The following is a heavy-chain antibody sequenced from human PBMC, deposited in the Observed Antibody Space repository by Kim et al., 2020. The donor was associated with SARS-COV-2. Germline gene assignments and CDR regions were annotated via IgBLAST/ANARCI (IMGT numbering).Heavy chain of an antibody. CDR3: ARDLFVPGYYGSGSYDGDY. V-gene: IGHV1-46*01. CDR1: GYTFTSYY. J-gene: IGHJ4*02. D-gene: IGHD3-10*01. CDR2: INPSGGST. Sequence: ASVNVSCKASGYTFTSYYMHWVRQAPGQGLEWMGIINPSGGSTSYAQKFQGRVTMTRDTSTSTVYMELSSLRSEDTAVYYCARDLFVPGYYGSGSYDGDYWGQGTLVTVSS.